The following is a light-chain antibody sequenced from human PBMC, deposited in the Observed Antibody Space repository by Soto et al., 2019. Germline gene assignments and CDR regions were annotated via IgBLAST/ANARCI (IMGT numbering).Light chain of an antibody. Sequence: DIQMTQSPSTLSASVGDRVTITCRASQSISSWLAWYQQKPGKAPKLLIYKASSLESGVPAGFSGSGSGTEFTLTISSLQPDDFATYYCQQYNSYSGFTFGPGTKVDIK. CDR1: QSISSW. CDR2: KAS. J-gene: IGKJ3*01. CDR3: QQYNSYSGFT. V-gene: IGKV1-5*03.